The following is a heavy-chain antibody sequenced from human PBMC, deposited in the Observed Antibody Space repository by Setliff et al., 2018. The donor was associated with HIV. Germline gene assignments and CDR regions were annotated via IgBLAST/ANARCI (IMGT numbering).Heavy chain of an antibody. V-gene: IGHV3-15*01. J-gene: IGHJ2*01. D-gene: IGHD1-26*01. Sequence: SGGSLRLSCVASGFTFNSAWMTWVRQAPGKGLEWVGRIKSKTDGGTADYAAPVKGRFTISRDDSKNTLYLQMNSLKTEDTAVYYCTRLRIVGATYWYFDLWGRGTLVTVSS. CDR2: IKSKTDGGTA. CDR3: TRLRIVGATYWYFDL. CDR1: GFTFNSAW.